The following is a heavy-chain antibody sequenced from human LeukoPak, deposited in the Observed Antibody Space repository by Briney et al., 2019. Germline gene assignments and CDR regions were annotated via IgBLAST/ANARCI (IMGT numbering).Heavy chain of an antibody. J-gene: IGHJ6*02. Sequence: GRSLRLSCAASGFTFSSYGMHWVRQAPGKGLEWVAVIWYDGSNKYYAGSVKGRFTISRDNSKNTLYLQMNSLRAEDTAVYYCARGPHSSSSHYYYYGMDVWGQGTTVTVSS. V-gene: IGHV3-33*01. D-gene: IGHD6-13*01. CDR3: ARGPHSSSSHYYYYGMDV. CDR2: IWYDGSNK. CDR1: GFTFSSYG.